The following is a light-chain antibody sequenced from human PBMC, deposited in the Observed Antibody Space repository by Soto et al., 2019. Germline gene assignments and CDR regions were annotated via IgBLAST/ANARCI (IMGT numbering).Light chain of an antibody. CDR2: EVS. CDR1: SSDVGSYNL. V-gene: IGLV2-23*02. Sequence: QSVLTQPASVSGSPGQSITITCTGTSSDVGSYNLVSWYQQHPGKAPKLMIYEVSKRPSGVSNRFSGSKSGNTASLTISGLQAEDEADYYCCSYAGSSTPWVFGGGNKLTVL. J-gene: IGLJ3*02. CDR3: CSYAGSSTPWV.